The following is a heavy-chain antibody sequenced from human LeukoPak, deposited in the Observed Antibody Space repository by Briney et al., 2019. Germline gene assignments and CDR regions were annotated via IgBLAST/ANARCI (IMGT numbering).Heavy chain of an antibody. CDR2: INPNSGGT. D-gene: IGHD4-17*01. J-gene: IGHJ4*02. V-gene: IGHV1-2*02. CDR1: GYTFTGYY. Sequence: ASVKVSCKASGYTFTGYYMDWVRQAPGQGLEWMGWINPNSGGTNYAQKFQGRVTMTRDTSISTAYMELSRLRSDDTAVYYCARVGDYGDYFSYWGQGTLVTVSS. CDR3: ARVGDYGDYFSY.